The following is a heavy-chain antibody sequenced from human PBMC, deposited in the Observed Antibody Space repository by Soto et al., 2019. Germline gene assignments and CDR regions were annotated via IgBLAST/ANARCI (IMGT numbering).Heavy chain of an antibody. CDR3: ARVSSSWYNWFDP. D-gene: IGHD6-13*01. Sequence: SETLSLTCAVSGYSISSGYYWGWIRQPPGKGLEWIGSIYHSGSTYYNPSLKSRVTISVDTSKNQFSLKLSSVTAADTAVYYCARVSSSWYNWFDPWGQGTLVTVSS. CDR2: IYHSGST. J-gene: IGHJ5*02. CDR1: GYSISSGYY. V-gene: IGHV4-38-2*01.